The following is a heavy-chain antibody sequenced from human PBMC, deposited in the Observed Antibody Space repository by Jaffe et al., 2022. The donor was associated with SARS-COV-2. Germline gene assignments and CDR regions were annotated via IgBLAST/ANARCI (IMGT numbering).Heavy chain of an antibody. Sequence: QVQLQQWGAGLSKPSETLSLTCAVSGGSFSGYYWTWIRQPPEKGLEWIGEINHSGRTNYNPSLMSRVAISVDTSKSQFSLKLTSVTAADTAVYYCARGPSEHYDGSGYYYIFDYWGQGTLVTVSS. J-gene: IGHJ4*02. CDR2: INHSGRT. D-gene: IGHD3-22*01. CDR3: ARGPSEHYDGSGYYYIFDY. V-gene: IGHV4-34*01. CDR1: GGSFSGYY.